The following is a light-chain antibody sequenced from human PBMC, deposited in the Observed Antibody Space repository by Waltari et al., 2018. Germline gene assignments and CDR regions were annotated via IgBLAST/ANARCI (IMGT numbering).Light chain of an antibody. Sequence: EIVMNQSPESLGVSLGERATINCKSSPTLLYNSNNKNYLAWYKQKPGQPPRLLIYWALSRDSGVPDLGSGSGSGTDCTLAISNLQAADVAAYYSQQSYEDPPTFAQVTRLEIK. J-gene: IGKJ2*01. V-gene: IGKV4-1*01. CDR1: PTLLYNSNNKNY. CDR3: QQSYEDPPT. CDR2: WAL.